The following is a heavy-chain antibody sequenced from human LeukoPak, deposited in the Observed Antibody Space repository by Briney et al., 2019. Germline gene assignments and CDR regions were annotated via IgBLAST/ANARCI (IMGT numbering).Heavy chain of an antibody. D-gene: IGHD4-17*01. CDR2: ISGSGGTT. V-gene: IGHV3-23*01. CDR3: AKGATVTGYYYYGMDV. CDR1: GFTFSTYA. J-gene: IGHJ6*02. Sequence: GGSLRLSCTASGFTFSTYAMSWVRQAPGKGLEWVSAISGSGGTTYYADSVKGRFTISRDNSKSTLYLQMNSLRAEDTAVYYCAKGATVTGYYYYGMDVWGQGTTVTVSS.